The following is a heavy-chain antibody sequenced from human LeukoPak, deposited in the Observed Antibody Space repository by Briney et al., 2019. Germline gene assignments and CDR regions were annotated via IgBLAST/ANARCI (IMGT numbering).Heavy chain of an antibody. CDR1: GGSISSYY. Sequence: PSETLSLTCTVSGGSISSYYWSWIRQPPGKGLEWIGYIYYSGSTNYNPSLKSLVTISVDTSKNQFSLKLSSVAAADTAVYYCARDRRGYCSSTSCHVNYYYYYMDVWGKGTTVTVSS. CDR2: IYYSGST. V-gene: IGHV4-59*12. CDR3: ARDRRGYCSSTSCHVNYYYYYMDV. D-gene: IGHD2-2*01. J-gene: IGHJ6*03.